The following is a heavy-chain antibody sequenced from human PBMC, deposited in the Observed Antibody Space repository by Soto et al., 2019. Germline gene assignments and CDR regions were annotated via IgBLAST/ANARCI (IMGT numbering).Heavy chain of an antibody. CDR1: GDTFNNYA. CDR2: IVPIFGTT. V-gene: IGHV1-69*06. Sequence: SVKVSCKASGDTFNNYAISWMRQTPGRGLEWLGEIVPIFGTTNYPQEFQGRVTITADTSTSTEYMELSRLISEDTAIYYCAREVATVTMLWWFDSWGEGTQVSVTS. D-gene: IGHD3-10*02. J-gene: IGHJ5*01. CDR3: AREVATVTMLWWFDS.